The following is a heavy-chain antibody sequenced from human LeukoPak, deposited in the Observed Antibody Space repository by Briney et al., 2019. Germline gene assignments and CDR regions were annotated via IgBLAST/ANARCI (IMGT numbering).Heavy chain of an antibody. CDR3: ATDSSGYLGPD. D-gene: IGHD3-22*01. V-gene: IGHV1-46*01. J-gene: IGHJ4*02. Sequence: GASVKVSYKASGYTFTSYYMHWVRQAPGQGLEWMGIINPSGGSTSYAQKFQGRVTMTRDTSTSTVYMELSSLRSEDTAVYYCATDSSGYLGPDWGQGTLVTVSS. CDR2: INPSGGST. CDR1: GYTFTSYY.